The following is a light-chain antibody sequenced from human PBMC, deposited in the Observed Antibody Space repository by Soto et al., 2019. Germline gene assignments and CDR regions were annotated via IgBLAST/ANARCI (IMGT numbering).Light chain of an antibody. CDR3: QQYYSIPWT. J-gene: IGKJ1*01. CDR1: QSVLYSSNNKNY. Sequence: DIVMTQSPDSLAVSLGERATINCKSSQSVLYSSNNKNYLAWYQQKPGQPPKLLIYWASTRESGVPDRFSGSGSGTDFTLTISSLQAEDVAVCYCQQYYSIPWTFGQGTKVEIK. V-gene: IGKV4-1*01. CDR2: WAS.